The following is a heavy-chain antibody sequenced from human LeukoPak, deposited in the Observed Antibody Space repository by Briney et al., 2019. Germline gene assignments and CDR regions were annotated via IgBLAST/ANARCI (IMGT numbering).Heavy chain of an antibody. Sequence: GAAVKVSCKSSGYTFTSYGISWVRQAPGQGLEWMGCISTYNGNTNYAQKLQGRVTITTDTSTSTAYMELRSLRSDDTAVYYCAREGVTMIVVAETGPDYWGQGTLVTVSS. CDR3: AREGVTMIVVAETGPDY. D-gene: IGHD3-22*01. J-gene: IGHJ4*02. CDR1: GYTFTSYG. CDR2: ISTYNGNT. V-gene: IGHV1-18*01.